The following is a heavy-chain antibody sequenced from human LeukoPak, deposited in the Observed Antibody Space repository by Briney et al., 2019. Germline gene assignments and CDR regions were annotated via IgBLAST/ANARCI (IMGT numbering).Heavy chain of an antibody. Sequence: PSETLSLTCAVSGYSISSGYHWGWIRQPPGKGLEWIGYIHHSGTTDYNPSLKSRDIILVDTTKNQFSPKVGSLTAAHTAVYYCARRLGVITRDAYDIWGQGTMVIVSS. CDR1: GYSISSGYH. D-gene: IGHD3-3*01. V-gene: IGHV4-38-2*01. CDR3: ARRLGVITRDAYDI. CDR2: IHHSGTT. J-gene: IGHJ3*02.